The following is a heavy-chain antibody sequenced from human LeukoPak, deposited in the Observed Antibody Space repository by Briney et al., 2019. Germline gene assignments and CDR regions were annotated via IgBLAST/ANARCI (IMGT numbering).Heavy chain of an antibody. Sequence: PSETLSLTCTVSGGSISVSGGSISSHYWNWICQTPGKGLEWIGSIFYTGSTNYSPSLKSRVTISVDTSKNQFSLNLNSVTAADTAVYYCARGRCPNGVCYDDRGHFDFWGQGTLVTVSS. V-gene: IGHV4-61*01. J-gene: IGHJ4*02. CDR2: IFYTGST. D-gene: IGHD2-8*01. CDR3: ARGRCPNGVCYDDRGHFDF. CDR1: GGSISVSGGSISSHY.